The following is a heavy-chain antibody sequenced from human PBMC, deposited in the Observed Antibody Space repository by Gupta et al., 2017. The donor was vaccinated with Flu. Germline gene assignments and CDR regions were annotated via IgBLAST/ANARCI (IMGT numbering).Heavy chain of an antibody. CDR3: TKDCSGGTCYPTPDF. J-gene: IGHJ4*02. Sequence: EVKLVESGGGLLQPGGSLRLSCRASGSRLRIFAMSWSRQAPGKGLEWVAQIGGGGTQTHYADAVEGRFTIFRDNSKNTLYLQMNSLGADDTAIYFCTKDCSGGTCYPTPDFWGQGTVVTVSS. CDR2: IGGGGTQT. V-gene: IGHV3-23*04. D-gene: IGHD2-15*01. CDR1: GSRLRIFA.